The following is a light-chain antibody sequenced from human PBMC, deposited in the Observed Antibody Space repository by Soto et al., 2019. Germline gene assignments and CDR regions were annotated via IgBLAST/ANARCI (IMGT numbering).Light chain of an antibody. J-gene: IGKJ5*01. CDR2: DAS. V-gene: IGKV3-11*01. Sequence: EIVMTQSPATLSVSPGERATLSCRASQSVSTYLAWYQQRPGQAPRLLIYDASYRATDIPPRFSGSGSGTDFTPTISSLEPEDFAVYYCQQRRSWPPTITFGQGTRLEIK. CDR3: QQRRSWPPTIT. CDR1: QSVSTY.